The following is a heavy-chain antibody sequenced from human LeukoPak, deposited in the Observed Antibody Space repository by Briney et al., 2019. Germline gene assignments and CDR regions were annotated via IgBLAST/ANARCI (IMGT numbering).Heavy chain of an antibody. CDR1: GFTFSSYA. CDR3: VRLRRNSDSSGYYYYYDY. J-gene: IGHJ4*02. V-gene: IGHV3-30*04. Sequence: GRSLRLSCAASGFTFSSYAMHWVRQAPGKGLEWVAVISYDGSNKYYADSVKGRFTISRDNSKNSLYLQMNSLRAEDTAVYYCVRLRRNSDSSGYYYYYDYWGQGTLVTVSS. CDR2: ISYDGSNK. D-gene: IGHD3-22*01.